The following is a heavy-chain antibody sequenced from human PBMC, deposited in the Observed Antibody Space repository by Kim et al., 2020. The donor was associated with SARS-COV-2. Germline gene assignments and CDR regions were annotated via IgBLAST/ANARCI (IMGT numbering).Heavy chain of an antibody. CDR1: GGSISSSSYY. CDR2: IYYSGST. D-gene: IGHD3-10*01. V-gene: IGHV4-39*01. CDR3: AREQYGSGSYSPFDY. Sequence: SETLSLTCTVSGGSISSSSYYWGWIRQPPGKGLEWIGSIYYSGSTYYNPSLKSRVTISVDTSKNQFSLKLSSVTAADTAVYYCAREQYGSGSYSPFDYWGQGTLVTVSS. J-gene: IGHJ4*02.